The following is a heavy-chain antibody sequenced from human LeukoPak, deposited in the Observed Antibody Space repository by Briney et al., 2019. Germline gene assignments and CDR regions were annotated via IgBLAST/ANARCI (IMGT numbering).Heavy chain of an antibody. CDR1: GYTFTGYY. CDR3: ARSRGIRGDPFDY. Sequence: ASVKVSCKASGYTFTGYYMHWVRQAPGQGLEWMGRINPNSGGTNYAQKFQGRVTMTRNTSISTAYMELSSLRSEDTAVYYGARSRGIRGDPFDYWGQGTLVTVSS. D-gene: IGHD3-10*01. V-gene: IGHV1-2*06. CDR2: INPNSGGT. J-gene: IGHJ4*02.